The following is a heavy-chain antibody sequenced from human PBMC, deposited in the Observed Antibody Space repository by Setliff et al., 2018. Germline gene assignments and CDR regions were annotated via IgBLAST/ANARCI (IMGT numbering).Heavy chain of an antibody. CDR3: AKSPITMVRGGSDY. CDR2: IHDSDNPT. J-gene: IGHJ4*02. Sequence: PGGSLRLSCAASGFTFSNYYMTWIRQAPGKGLEWISYIHDSDNPTYYADSVKGRFTISRDNSKNTLYLQMHSLRAEDTAVYYCAKSPITMVRGGSDYWGQGTLVTVSS. V-gene: IGHV3-11*01. D-gene: IGHD3-10*01. CDR1: GFTFSNYY.